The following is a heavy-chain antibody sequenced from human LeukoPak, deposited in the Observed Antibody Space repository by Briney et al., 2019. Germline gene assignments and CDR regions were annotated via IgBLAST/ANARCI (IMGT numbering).Heavy chain of an antibody. CDR1: GGSISSGGYS. CDR3: ARSNHARKDI. J-gene: IGHJ3*02. V-gene: IGHV4-30-4*07. Sequence: PSQTLSLTCAVSGGSISSGGYSWSWIRQPPGKGLEWIGYIYSSGSTNYNPSLKSRVTISVDTSKNQFSLKLSSVTAADTAVYYCARSNHARKDIWGQGTMVTVSS. CDR2: IYSSGST.